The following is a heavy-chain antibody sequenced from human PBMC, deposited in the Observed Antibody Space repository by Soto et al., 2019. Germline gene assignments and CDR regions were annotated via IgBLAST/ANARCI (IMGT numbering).Heavy chain of an antibody. CDR1: GGSFSESY. V-gene: IGHV4-34*01. D-gene: IGHD6-19*01. J-gene: IGHJ5*01. CDR2: ITNSGST. CDR3: ARGGAGIATWWLDS. Sequence: SETLSLTCAVFGGSFSESYWGWISQSPEKGLEWIGEITNSGSTYYNPSSKSRVTISGDTSKNQFCLEVRSVTAADTAVYFCARGGAGIATWWLDSWGQGTLLPVSS.